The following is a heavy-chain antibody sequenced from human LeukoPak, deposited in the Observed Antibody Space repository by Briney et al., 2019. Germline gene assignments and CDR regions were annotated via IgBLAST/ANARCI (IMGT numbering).Heavy chain of an antibody. CDR2: IMPLFGTA. CDR1: GGTFNSYA. V-gene: IGHV1-69*05. J-gene: IGHJ6*03. D-gene: IGHD5-24*01. Sequence: ASVKVSCKASGGTFNSYAISWVRQAPGQGLEWMGGIMPLFGTANYAQEFQGRVTFTTDESASTAYMEVSSLRAEDTAVYYCASGSLGDGYGVGDYYQYMDVWGKGTTVTVSS. CDR3: ASGSLGDGYGVGDYYQYMDV.